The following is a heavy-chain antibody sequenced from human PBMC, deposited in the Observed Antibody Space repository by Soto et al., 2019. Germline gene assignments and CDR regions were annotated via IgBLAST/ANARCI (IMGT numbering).Heavy chain of an antibody. CDR2: ITGSGEST. CDR1: RFTFRTYA. CDR3: AKQYDSSGYAEGAFDI. Sequence: GGSLRLSCAASRFTFRTYAMSWVRQAPGEGLEWVSTITGSGESTYYADYVRGRFTISRDNSKNTLFLQMNSLRAEDTVVYYCAKQYDSSGYAEGAFDIWGQGTMVTVSS. J-gene: IGHJ3*02. D-gene: IGHD3-22*01. V-gene: IGHV3-23*01.